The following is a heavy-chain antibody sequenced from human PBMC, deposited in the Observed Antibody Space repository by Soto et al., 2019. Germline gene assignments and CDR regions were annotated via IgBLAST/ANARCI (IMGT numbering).Heavy chain of an antibody. D-gene: IGHD3-22*01. J-gene: IGHJ4*02. V-gene: IGHV4-59*01. CDR1: GGSISSYY. CDR3: ARGDYYDSSGYYSLFDY. Sequence: QVQLQESGPGLVKPSETLSLTCTVSGGSISSYYWSWIRQPPGKGLEWIGYIYYSGSTNYNPSLKSRVTISVDTSKNQFSLKLSSVTAADTAVYYCARGDYYDSSGYYSLFDYWGQGTLVTVSS. CDR2: IYYSGST.